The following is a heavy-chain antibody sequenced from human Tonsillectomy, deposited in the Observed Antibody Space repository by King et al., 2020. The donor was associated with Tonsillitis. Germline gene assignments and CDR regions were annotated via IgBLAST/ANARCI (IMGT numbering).Heavy chain of an antibody. D-gene: IGHD2/OR15-2a*01. Sequence: VQLVESGGGVVQPGRSLRLSCAASGFTFSSYAMHWVRQAPGKGLEWVAVISHDGANKYYADSVRGRFTFSRDNSKNTLFVQMNSLRVDDTAVYYCATGPVLEGDAFDLWGQGTIVTVSS. CDR1: GFTFSSYA. J-gene: IGHJ3*01. CDR2: ISHDGANK. V-gene: IGHV3-30-3*01. CDR3: ATGPVLEGDAFDL.